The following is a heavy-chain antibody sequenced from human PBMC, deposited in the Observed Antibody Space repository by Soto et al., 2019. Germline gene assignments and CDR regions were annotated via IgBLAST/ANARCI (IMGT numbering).Heavy chain of an antibody. D-gene: IGHD2-21*01. CDR2: IYSGGST. CDR3: ARKTDSAGDGDY. V-gene: IGHV3-53*02. CDR1: GFIVSSNY. J-gene: IGHJ4*02. Sequence: EVRLVETGGGLIQPGGSLRLYCAVSGFIVSSNYMYWVRQAPGKGLEWVSLIYSGGSTYYADSVKGRSTISRDNSRNTLYLQMNSLRAEDTAVYYCARKTDSAGDGDYWGQGTLVTVSS.